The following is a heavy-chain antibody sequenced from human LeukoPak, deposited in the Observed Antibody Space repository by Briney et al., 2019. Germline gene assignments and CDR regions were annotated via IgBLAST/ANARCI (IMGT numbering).Heavy chain of an antibody. CDR3: VRDGDDFNFDY. CDR2: ISGSGGST. D-gene: IGHD5-24*01. J-gene: IGHJ4*02. CDR1: GFTFSSYA. Sequence: GSLRLSCAASGFTFSSYAMSWVRQAPGKGLEWVSAISGSGGSTYYADSVKGRFTISRDNSKNTLYLQMNSLRAEDTAVYFCVRDGDDFNFDYWGQGSLVTASS. V-gene: IGHV3-23*01.